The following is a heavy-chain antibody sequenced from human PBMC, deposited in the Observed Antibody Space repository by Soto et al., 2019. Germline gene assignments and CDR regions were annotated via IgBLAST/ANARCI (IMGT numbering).Heavy chain of an antibody. V-gene: IGHV3-74*01. CDR2: INSDGSST. J-gene: IGHJ5*02. CDR1: GFTFNTYW. Sequence: PGGSLRLSCAASGFTFNTYWMHWVRQAPGKGLVWVSRINSDGSSTSYADSVKGRLTISRDNAKNTLYLQMNRLRAEDTAVYSCARDTGGRLDPWGQGTLVTVSS. D-gene: IGHD2-15*01. CDR3: ARDTGGRLDP.